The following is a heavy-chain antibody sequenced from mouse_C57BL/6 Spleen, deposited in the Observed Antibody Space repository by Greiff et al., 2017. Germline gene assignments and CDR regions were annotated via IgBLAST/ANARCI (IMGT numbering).Heavy chain of an antibody. D-gene: IGHD2-10*01. J-gene: IGHJ3*01. CDR2: IGPGSGST. CDR1: GYTFTDYY. Sequence: QVQLQQSGAELVKPGASVKISCKASGYTFTDYYINWVKQRPGQGLEWIGKIGPGSGSTYYNAKFKGKATLTADKSSSTAYMQLSSLTSEDSAVYFCATYYCNFGGFAYWGQGTLVTVSA. V-gene: IGHV1-77*01. CDR3: ATYYCNFGGFAY.